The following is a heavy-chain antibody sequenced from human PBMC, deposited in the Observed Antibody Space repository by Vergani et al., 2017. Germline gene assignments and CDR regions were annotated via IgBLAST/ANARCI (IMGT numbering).Heavy chain of an antibody. CDR2: ISYDGSNK. V-gene: IGHV3-30*18. J-gene: IGHJ6*03. CDR3: AKLFESDLDDRTYYYGSGGDFMDV. CDR1: GFTFSSYG. D-gene: IGHD3-10*01. Sequence: QVQLVESGGGVVQPGRSLRLSCAASGFTFSSYGMHWVRQAPGKGLEWVAVISYDGSNKYYADSVKGRFTISRDNSKNTLYLQMNSLRAEDTAVYYCAKLFESDLDDRTYYYGSGGDFMDVWGKGTTVTVSS.